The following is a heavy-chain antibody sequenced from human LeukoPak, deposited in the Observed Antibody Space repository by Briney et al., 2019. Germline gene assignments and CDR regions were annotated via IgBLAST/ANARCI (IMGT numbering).Heavy chain of an antibody. CDR3: ARTQYCSGGSCYRHYYYYMDV. V-gene: IGHV4-59*01. CDR1: GGSISSYY. D-gene: IGHD2-15*01. J-gene: IGHJ6*03. Sequence: SETLSLTCTVSGGSISSYYWSWIRQPPGKGLEWIGYIYYSGSTNYNPSLKSRVTISVDTSKNQFSLKLSSVTAADTAVYYCARTQYCSGGSCYRHYYYYMDVWGKGTTVTISS. CDR2: IYYSGST.